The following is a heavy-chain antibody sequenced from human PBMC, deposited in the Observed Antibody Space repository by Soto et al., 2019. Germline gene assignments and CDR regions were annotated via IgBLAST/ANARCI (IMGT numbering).Heavy chain of an antibody. CDR2: IKSKNDGGTT. Sequence: EVQLVESGGDLVKPGGPLRLSCAASGFTFITAWMNWVRQAPGKGLEWGGRIKSKNDGGTTDYAAPVKGRFTISRDDSKNTVYLQMNSLRTEDTALYYCAADLPGHGGGYEFDYWGQGTPVTVSS. D-gene: IGHD2-15*01. V-gene: IGHV3-15*07. CDR3: AADLPGHGGGYEFDY. J-gene: IGHJ4*01. CDR1: GFTFITAW.